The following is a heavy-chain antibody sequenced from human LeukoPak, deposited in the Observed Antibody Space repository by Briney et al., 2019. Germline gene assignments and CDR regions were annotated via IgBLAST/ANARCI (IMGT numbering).Heavy chain of an antibody. J-gene: IGHJ4*02. Sequence: SETLSLTCAVYGGSFSGYYWSCIRQPPGKGLEWIGEINHSGSTNYNPSLKSRVTISVDTSKNQFSLKLSSVTAADTAVYYCARGPQYSGSPAPGYFDYWGQGTLVTASS. D-gene: IGHD1-26*01. CDR3: ARGPQYSGSPAPGYFDY. CDR2: INHSGST. CDR1: GGSFSGYY. V-gene: IGHV4-34*01.